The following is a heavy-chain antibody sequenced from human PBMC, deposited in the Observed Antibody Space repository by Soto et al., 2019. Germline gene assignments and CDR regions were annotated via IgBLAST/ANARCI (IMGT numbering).Heavy chain of an antibody. CDR2: ISGSGGTT. CDR1: GFTFSSHA. J-gene: IGHJ6*03. V-gene: IGHV3-23*01. CDR3: AKSPPRPTSSYYYYMDV. Sequence: EVQLLESGGGLLQPGGSLRLSCAASGFTFSSHAMRWVRQAPGKGLEWVSAISGSGGTTYYADSVKGRFTISRDNANNTLYLQMNSLRDDDTAVYYCAKSPPRPTSSYYYYMDVWGKGTTVTVSS. D-gene: IGHD6-6*01.